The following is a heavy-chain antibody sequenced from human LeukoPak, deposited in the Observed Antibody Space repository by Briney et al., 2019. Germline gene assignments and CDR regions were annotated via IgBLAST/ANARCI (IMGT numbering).Heavy chain of an antibody. J-gene: IGHJ4*02. CDR3: ARGPQLPQFDY. D-gene: IGHD2-2*01. V-gene: IGHV4-39*01. CDR1: GGSISSSSYY. CDR2: IYYSGST. Sequence: SETLSLTCTVSGGSISSSSYYWGWIRQPPGKGLEWIGSIYYSGSTYYNPSLKSRVTISVDTSKNQFSLKLSSVTAADTAVYYCARGPQLPQFDYWGQGTLVTVSS.